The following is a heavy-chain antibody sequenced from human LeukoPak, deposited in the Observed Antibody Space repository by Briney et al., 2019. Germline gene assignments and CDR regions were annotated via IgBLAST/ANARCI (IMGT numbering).Heavy chain of an antibody. V-gene: IGHV3-30*18. CDR2: ISDDGNNI. J-gene: IGHJ4*02. Sequence: SGGSLRLSCVASGFSFSNYGMHWVRQAPGKGPEWVAVISDDGNNIHYADSVRGRFTVSRDNSKNTLYLQMSSLRAEDTAVYYCAKMQWLATYAYWGQGTLVTVSS. CDR3: AKMQWLATYAY. D-gene: IGHD6-19*01. CDR1: GFSFSNYG.